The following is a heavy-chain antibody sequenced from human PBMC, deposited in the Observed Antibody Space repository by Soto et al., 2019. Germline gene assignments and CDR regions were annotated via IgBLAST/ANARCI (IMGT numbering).Heavy chain of an antibody. CDR2: IKFDGSTT. J-gene: IGHJ6*02. Sequence: EVQVVESGGGLVQPGGSLRLSCVASGFTFSTYWMHWVRQAPGKGLVWVSRIKFDGSTTSYADSVKGRFTISRDNAKNTVYLQMNSLRGEDTGVYYCARGLRNYYGVDVWGQGTTVTVSS. D-gene: IGHD5-12*01. CDR3: ARGLRNYYGVDV. V-gene: IGHV3-74*01. CDR1: GFTFSTYW.